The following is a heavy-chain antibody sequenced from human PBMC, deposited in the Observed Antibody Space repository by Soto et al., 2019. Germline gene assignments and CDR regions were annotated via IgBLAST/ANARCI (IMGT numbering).Heavy chain of an antibody. Sequence: SGPTLVNPTETLTLTCTLSGFSLTSPGMCVSWIRQPPGKALEWLALIERDDDDKYYSTSLKTRLTISKDTRENQVVLTMANMDPADTGTYYYARSIRGPRRFNGMDVWGQGTTVTVSS. V-gene: IGHV2-70*13. D-gene: IGHD1-20*01. CDR3: ARSIRGPRRFNGMDV. CDR1: GFSLTSPGMC. J-gene: IGHJ6*02. CDR2: IERDDDDK.